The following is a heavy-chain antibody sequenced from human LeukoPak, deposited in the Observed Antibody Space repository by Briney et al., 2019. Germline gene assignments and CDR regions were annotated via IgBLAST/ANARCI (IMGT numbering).Heavy chain of an antibody. Sequence: GESLKISRKGSGYSFTSYWIGWVRQMPGKGLEWMGIIYPGDSDTRYSPSFQGQVTISADKSISTAYLQWSSLKASDTAMYYCARHRPPTVTTPGDYFDYWGQGTLVTVSS. CDR2: IYPGDSDT. J-gene: IGHJ4*02. CDR3: ARHRPPTVTTPGDYFDY. D-gene: IGHD4-17*01. CDR1: GYSFTSYW. V-gene: IGHV5-51*01.